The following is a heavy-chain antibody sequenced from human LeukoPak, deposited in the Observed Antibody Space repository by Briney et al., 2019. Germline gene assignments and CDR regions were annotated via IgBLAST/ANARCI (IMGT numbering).Heavy chain of an antibody. CDR2: ISGSGGST. CDR3: AKGGSGSYYIGAFDI. CDR1: GFTFSSYG. V-gene: IGHV3-23*01. D-gene: IGHD3-10*01. Sequence: PGGTLRLSCAASGFTFSSYGMSWVRQAPGKGLEWVSAISGSGGSTYYADSVKGRFTISRDNSKNTLYLQMNSLRAEDTAVYYCAKGGSGSYYIGAFDIWGQGTMVTVSS. J-gene: IGHJ3*02.